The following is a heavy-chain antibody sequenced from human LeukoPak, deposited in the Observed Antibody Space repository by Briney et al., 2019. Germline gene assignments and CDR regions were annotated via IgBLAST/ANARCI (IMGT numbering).Heavy chain of an antibody. V-gene: IGHV4-30-2*01. Sequence: PSETLSLTCTVSGGSISSGGYYWSWIRQPPGKGLEWIGYIYHSGSTYYNPSLKSRVTISVDTSKNQFSLKLSSVTAADTAVYYCARDRTVTTGFDYWGQGTLVTVSS. J-gene: IGHJ4*02. CDR3: ARDRTVTTGFDY. CDR2: IYHSGST. CDR1: GGSISSGGYY. D-gene: IGHD4-17*01.